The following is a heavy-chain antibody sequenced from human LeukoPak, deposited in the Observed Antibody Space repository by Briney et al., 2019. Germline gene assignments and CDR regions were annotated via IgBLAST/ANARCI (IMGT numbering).Heavy chain of an antibody. CDR3: ARDLSGTGYSSSWPDY. J-gene: IGHJ4*02. D-gene: IGHD6-13*01. Sequence: GGSLRLSCAASGFTVSSNYMSWVRQAPGKGLEWVSVIYSGGSTYYADSVKGRFTISRDNSKNTLYLQMNSLRAEDTAVYYCARDLSGTGYSSSWPDYWGQGTLVTVSS. CDR2: IYSGGST. CDR1: GFTVSSNY. V-gene: IGHV3-66*01.